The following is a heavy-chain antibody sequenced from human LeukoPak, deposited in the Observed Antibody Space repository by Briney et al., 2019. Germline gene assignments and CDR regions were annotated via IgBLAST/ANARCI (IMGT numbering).Heavy chain of an antibody. Sequence: GGSLRLSCAASGFTFSSCAMSWVRQAPGKGLEWVSAISGSGGSTYYADSVKGRFTISRDNSKNTLYLQMNSLRAEDTAVYYCAKSVMITFGGVIGAFDIWGQGTMVTVSS. CDR2: ISGSGGST. D-gene: IGHD3-16*02. CDR3: AKSVMITFGGVIGAFDI. J-gene: IGHJ3*02. CDR1: GFTFSSCA. V-gene: IGHV3-23*01.